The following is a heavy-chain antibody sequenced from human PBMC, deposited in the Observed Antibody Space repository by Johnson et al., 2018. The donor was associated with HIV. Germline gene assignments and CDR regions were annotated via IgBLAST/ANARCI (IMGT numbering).Heavy chain of an antibody. CDR2: ISYDGIKT. J-gene: IGHJ3*02. Sequence: QVQLVESGGGVVQPGRSLRLSCAASGFTFNTYAMHWVRQAPGTGLEWVAVISYDGIKTYYVDSVKARFTISRDDARNTLYLQMNSLRVEDTALYYCARDGDDGDEADDTKGAFDIWGQGTMVTVSS. CDR3: ARDGDDGDEADDTKGAFDI. CDR1: GFTFNTYA. D-gene: IGHD3-9*01. V-gene: IGHV3-30*04.